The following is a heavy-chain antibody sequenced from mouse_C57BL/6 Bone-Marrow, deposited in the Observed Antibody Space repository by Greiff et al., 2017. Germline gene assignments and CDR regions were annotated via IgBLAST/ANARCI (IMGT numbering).Heavy chain of an antibody. CDR1: GFTFSDYY. CDR3: ARDHSSGGFAY. D-gene: IGHD3-2*02. CDR2: INYDGSST. J-gene: IGHJ3*01. Sequence: EVQVVESEGGLVQPGSSMTLSCTASGFTFSDYYMALVRQVPEKGLEWVANINYDGSSTYYLDSLKSRFIISRDNAKNILYLQMSSLQSEDTATYYCARDHSSGGFAYWGQGTLVTVSA. V-gene: IGHV5-16*01.